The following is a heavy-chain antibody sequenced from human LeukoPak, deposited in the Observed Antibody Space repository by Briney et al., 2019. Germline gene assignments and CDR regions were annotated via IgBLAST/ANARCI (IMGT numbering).Heavy chain of an antibody. D-gene: IGHD2-15*01. J-gene: IGHJ4*02. CDR1: GFTFSSYG. Sequence: PGGSLRLSCAASGFTFSSYGMSWVRQAPGKGLEWVSAISGSAVSTYYADSVKGRFTISRDNSKNTLYLQMNRLRPEDAAVYYCAKAPVTTCRGAFCYPFDYWGLGTLVTVSS. V-gene: IGHV3-23*01. CDR2: ISGSAVST. CDR3: AKAPVTTCRGAFCYPFDY.